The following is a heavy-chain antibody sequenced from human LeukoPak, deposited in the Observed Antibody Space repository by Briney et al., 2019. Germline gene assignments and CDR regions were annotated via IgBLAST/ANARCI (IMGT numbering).Heavy chain of an antibody. CDR3: ANWRGDFRYFDY. D-gene: IGHD2-21*02. Sequence: PGGSLRLSCAAPGFTFSSYAMSWVRQAPGKGLEWVSGISAGGASTYYADSVKGRLTISRDNSKNTLYLQMNSLRAEDTAVYYCANWRGDFRYFDYWGQGTLVTVSS. CDR2: ISAGGAST. J-gene: IGHJ4*02. V-gene: IGHV3-23*01. CDR1: GFTFSSYA.